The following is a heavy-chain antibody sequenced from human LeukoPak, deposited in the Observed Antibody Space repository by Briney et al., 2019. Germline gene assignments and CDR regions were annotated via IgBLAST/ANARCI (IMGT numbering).Heavy chain of an antibody. CDR1: GGSISSYY. V-gene: IGHV4-59*01. CDR3: ARARYYYDSSGYYYPLYFDY. Sequence: PSETLSLTCTVSGGSISSYYWSWIRQPPGKGLEWIGYIYYSGSTNYNPSLKSRVTISVDTSKNQFSLKLSSVTAADTAVYYCARARYYYDSSGYYYPLYFDYGGQGTLVTVSS. J-gene: IGHJ4*02. D-gene: IGHD3-22*01. CDR2: IYYSGST.